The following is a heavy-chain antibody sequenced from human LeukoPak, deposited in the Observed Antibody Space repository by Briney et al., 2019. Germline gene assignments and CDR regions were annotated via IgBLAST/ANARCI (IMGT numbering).Heavy chain of an antibody. CDR2: IYTSGST. D-gene: IGHD6-6*01. CDR1: GGSISRGSYY. V-gene: IGHV4-61*02. CDR3: ARELAARQYYFDY. J-gene: IGHJ4*02. Sequence: SETLSLTCTVSGGSISRGSYYWSWIRQPAGKGLEWIGRIYTSGSTNYNPSLKSRVTISVDTSKNQFSLKLSSVTAADTAVYYCARELAARQYYFDYWGQGTLVTVSS.